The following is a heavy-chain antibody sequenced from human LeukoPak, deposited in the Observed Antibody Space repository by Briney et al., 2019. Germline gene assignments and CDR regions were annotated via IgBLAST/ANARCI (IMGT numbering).Heavy chain of an antibody. CDR1: GFLISKYE. CDR2: ISSGGSNT. Sequence: SGGSLRPSCAASGFLISKYEINWVRQAPGKGLEWVSSISSGGSNTYYGDSVKGRFTTSRDNSKNSVYLQMNSLRAEDTSVYYRARSLGYCSAGSCFPIDYWGQGTLVTVSS. D-gene: IGHD2-15*01. CDR3: ARSLGYCSAGSCFPIDY. V-gene: IGHV3-48*03. J-gene: IGHJ4*02.